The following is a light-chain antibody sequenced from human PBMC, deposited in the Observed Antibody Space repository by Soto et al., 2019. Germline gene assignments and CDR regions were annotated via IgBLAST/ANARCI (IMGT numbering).Light chain of an antibody. V-gene: IGKV2D-29*01. CDR1: QSLLHSDGKTC. CDR2: EVS. Sequence: DIVMTQIPVSLSVTPGQPASISCKSSQSLLHSDGKTCLYWYLQKPGQPPHLLIYEVSNRFSGVXDXXCGRGSGTDVILNISRVEAEDVGDYFCMQGIQLPLTFGGGTKVEIK. CDR3: MQGIQLPLT. J-gene: IGKJ4*01.